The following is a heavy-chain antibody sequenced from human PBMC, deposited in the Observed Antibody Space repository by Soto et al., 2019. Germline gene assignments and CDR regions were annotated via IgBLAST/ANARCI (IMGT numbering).Heavy chain of an antibody. CDR2: ISYDGSNK. CDR3: AKDKGLVGATPHY. V-gene: IGHV3-30*18. CDR1: GFTFSSYG. J-gene: IGHJ4*02. Sequence: QVQLVESGGGVVQPGRSLRLSCAASGFTFSSYGMHWVRQAPGKGLEWVAVISYDGSNKYYADSVKGRFTISRDNSKNMLYLQMNSLRAEDTAVYYCAKDKGLVGATPHYWGQGTLVTVSS. D-gene: IGHD1-26*01.